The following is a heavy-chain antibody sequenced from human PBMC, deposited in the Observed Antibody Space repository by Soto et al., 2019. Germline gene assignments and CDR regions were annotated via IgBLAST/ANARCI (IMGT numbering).Heavy chain of an antibody. Sequence: GGSLRLSCAASGFSFSASTMNWVRQAPGKGLEWVSYISSGSTTIYYADSVKGRFTIARDNGKNSLYLQMNSLRDEDTAVYYCARVRRNDASDYYGMDVWVQGTTVTVSS. CDR3: ARVRRNDASDYYGMDV. CDR2: ISSGSTTI. CDR1: GFSFSAST. V-gene: IGHV3-48*02. D-gene: IGHD1-1*01. J-gene: IGHJ6*02.